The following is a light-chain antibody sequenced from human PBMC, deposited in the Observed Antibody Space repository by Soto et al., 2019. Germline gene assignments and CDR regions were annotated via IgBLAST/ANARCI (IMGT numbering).Light chain of an antibody. CDR3: QQYNNWPSIT. CDR2: GAS. CDR1: HSVSSN. V-gene: IGKV3-15*01. Sequence: EIVMTQSPATLSVSPGERATVSCRASHSVSSNLAWYQQKPGQAPRLLIYGASTRATGIPARFSGSGSGTEFTLTISSLQSEDFAVYYCQQYNNWPSITFGQGTRLEIK. J-gene: IGKJ5*01.